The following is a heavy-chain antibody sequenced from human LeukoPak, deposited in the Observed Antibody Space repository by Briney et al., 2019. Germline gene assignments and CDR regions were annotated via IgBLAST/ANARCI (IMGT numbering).Heavy chain of an antibody. J-gene: IGHJ3*02. CDR2: ISYDGGDK. CDR3: ARERMATVAFDAFDI. V-gene: IGHV3-30-3*01. D-gene: IGHD4-23*01. CDR1: GFTFSSYS. Sequence: PGGSLRLSCAASGFTFSSYSMHWVRQAPGKGLEWVSVISYDGGDKSYADSVKGRFTVSRDNSMNTLYLQMSSLRADDAALYYCARERMATVAFDAFDIWGQGTMVTVSS.